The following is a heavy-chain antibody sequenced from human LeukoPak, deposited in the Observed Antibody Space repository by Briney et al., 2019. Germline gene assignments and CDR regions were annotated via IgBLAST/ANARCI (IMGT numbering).Heavy chain of an antibody. CDR1: GLTLSSYS. J-gene: IGHJ4*02. V-gene: IGHV3-23*01. Sequence: GRSRTLACPPYGLTLSSYSMSWVRQPPGNGLEWVSGISGRGGSTYYADSVKGRFTISRDNSKKTVYLQMNSLRAEDTAGYYCAKGTEYYGSGSHFDYWGQGALVSVSS. CDR2: ISGRGGST. D-gene: IGHD3-10*01. CDR3: AKGTEYYGSGSHFDY.